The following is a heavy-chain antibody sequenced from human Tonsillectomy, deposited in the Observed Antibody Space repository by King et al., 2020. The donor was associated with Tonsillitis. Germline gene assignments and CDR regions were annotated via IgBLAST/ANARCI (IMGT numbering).Heavy chain of an antibody. Sequence: QLVQSGTEVRKPGASVTVSCKASGHAFTGHYLFWVRQAPGQGLEWMGWLNPISGDTNYAPKFQGRVTMSRDMSLITAYMGLSSLRPDDTAIYFCATVALPGDVLATDTSGYRYFRHWGQGTLVTVSS. CDR3: ATVALPGDVLATDTSGYRYFRH. CDR1: GHAFTGHY. CDR2: LNPISGDT. V-gene: IGHV1-2*02. D-gene: IGHD3-22*01. J-gene: IGHJ1*01.